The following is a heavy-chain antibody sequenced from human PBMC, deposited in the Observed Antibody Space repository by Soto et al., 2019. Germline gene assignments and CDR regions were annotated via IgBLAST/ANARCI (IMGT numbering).Heavy chain of an antibody. V-gene: IGHV3-74*01. CDR1: GFTFRSYW. CDR3: AIRASYYDSSGYFDY. Sequence: GGSMRLSCAASGFTFRSYWMHWVRHAPGKGLVWVSRINSDGSSTSYADSVKGRFTISRDNAKNTLYLQMNSLRAEDTAVYYCAIRASYYDSSGYFDYWGQGTLVTVSS. CDR2: INSDGSST. J-gene: IGHJ4*02. D-gene: IGHD3-22*01.